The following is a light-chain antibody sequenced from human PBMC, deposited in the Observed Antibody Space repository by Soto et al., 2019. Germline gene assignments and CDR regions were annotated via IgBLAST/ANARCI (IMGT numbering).Light chain of an antibody. CDR3: SSYAGSSNV. CDR2: EVN. Sequence: QSALAPPPSASGSPGQSVAISCTGTSSDVGGYNYVSWYQQHPGKAPKLMIYEVNKRPSGVPDRFSGSKSGNTASLTVSGLQAEDEADYYCSSYAGSSNVFGTGTKGTVL. J-gene: IGLJ1*01. V-gene: IGLV2-8*01. CDR1: SSDVGGYNY.